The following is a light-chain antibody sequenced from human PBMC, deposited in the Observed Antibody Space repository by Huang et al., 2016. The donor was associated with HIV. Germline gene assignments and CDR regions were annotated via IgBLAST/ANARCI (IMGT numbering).Light chain of an antibody. J-gene: IGKJ3*01. CDR3: QKYDTWPFT. CDR2: GTS. Sequence: EIVMTQSPAILSASLGERVTRSCKASQSIGRDLAWYQQKPGQAPRLLLYGTSTRATGVPARFSGSGSGTDFTLTISRLESEDFAVYFCQKYDTWPFTFGPGAKVDIK. CDR1: QSIGRD. V-gene: IGKV3-15*01.